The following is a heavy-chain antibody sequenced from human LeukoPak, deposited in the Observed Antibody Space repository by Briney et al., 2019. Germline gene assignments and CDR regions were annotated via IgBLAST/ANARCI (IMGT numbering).Heavy chain of an antibody. CDR3: TNVGDYDVLTGYYVPDY. CDR1: GFTFSNYA. CDR2: ILGSGGST. D-gene: IGHD3-9*01. Sequence: QPGAPLLLSSASSGFTFSNYAMSCGRPAPGGRLEWVSVILGSGGSTYYADSVKGRFTVSRDNSKSTLYLQMNSLRAEDTALYSCTNVGDYDVLTGYYVPDYWGQGTLVTVSS. V-gene: IGHV3-23*01. J-gene: IGHJ4*02.